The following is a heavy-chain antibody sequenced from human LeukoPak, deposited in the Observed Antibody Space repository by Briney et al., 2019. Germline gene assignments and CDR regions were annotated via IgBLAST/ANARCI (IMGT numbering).Heavy chain of an antibody. D-gene: IGHD2-2*01. J-gene: IGHJ3*02. CDR1: GGTFSSYT. CDR3: SRGGTVVPAAPDAFDI. Sequence: SVKVSCKASGGTFSSYTISWVRQAPGQGLEWMGRIIPILGIANYAQKFQGRVTITADKSTSTAYMELSSLRSEDTAVYYCSRGGTVVPAAPDAFDIWGQGTMVTVSS. CDR2: IIPILGIA. V-gene: IGHV1-69*02.